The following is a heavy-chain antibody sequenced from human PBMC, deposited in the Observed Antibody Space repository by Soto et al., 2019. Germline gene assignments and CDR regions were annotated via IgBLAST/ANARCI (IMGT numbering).Heavy chain of an antibody. J-gene: IGHJ3*02. CDR2: MNPKSGGA. D-gene: IGHD5-18*01. V-gene: IGHV1-2*02. Sequence: ASVKVSCKTSGYTFTDYYTHWVRQAPGQGLEWMGWMNPKSGGAYFAQKFQGRVTLTRDTSIGTAYIEVNSLTSDDTAVYFCTRENIENSDGLYGAFDIWGQVTTVTVSS. CDR3: TRENIENSDGLYGAFDI. CDR1: GYTFTDYY.